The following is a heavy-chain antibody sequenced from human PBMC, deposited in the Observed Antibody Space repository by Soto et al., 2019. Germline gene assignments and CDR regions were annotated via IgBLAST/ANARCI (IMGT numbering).Heavy chain of an antibody. J-gene: IGHJ4*02. V-gene: IGHV4-59*01. CDR2: IYFRGTT. Sequence: SEPLSLTCTVSGVSISSYYWSWIRQPPGKGLEWIGYIYFRGTTNYNPSLKSRVTMSADTSKNQFSLKLNSVTAADTAVYYCARMNYYDTSGYPFDYWGQGMMVTVSS. CDR1: GVSISSYY. D-gene: IGHD3-22*01. CDR3: ARMNYYDTSGYPFDY.